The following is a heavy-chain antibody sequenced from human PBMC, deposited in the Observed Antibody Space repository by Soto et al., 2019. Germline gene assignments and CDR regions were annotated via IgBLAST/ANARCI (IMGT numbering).Heavy chain of an antibody. Sequence: PGGSLRLSCAASGFTFRTYSMNWVRQAPGKGLEWVSWISSSSSDIYYADSLKGRFTISRDNAKNSLYLQMNSLRAEDTAVYYCARVRSEMHADAFDIWGQGTMVTVSS. CDR2: ISSSSSDI. CDR3: ARVRSEMHADAFDI. V-gene: IGHV3-21*01. J-gene: IGHJ3*02. CDR1: GFTFRTYS.